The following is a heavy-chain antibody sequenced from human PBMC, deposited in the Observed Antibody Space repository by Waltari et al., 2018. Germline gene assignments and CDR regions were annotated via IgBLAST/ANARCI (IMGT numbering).Heavy chain of an antibody. J-gene: IGHJ4*02. Sequence: QVQLVQSGAEMKKPGASVTLSCKASGYTVFAYPIHWVRQAPGQRLEWRGWITGNDNTKYAQRFQGRVTITRDRSASTTYMDLSTLRSEDTAVYYCASGRERSYGSANYYQLDYWGQGTLVTVSS. D-gene: IGHD3-10*01. CDR3: ASGRERSYGSANYYQLDY. V-gene: IGHV1-3*01. CDR1: GYTVFAYP. CDR2: ITGNDNT.